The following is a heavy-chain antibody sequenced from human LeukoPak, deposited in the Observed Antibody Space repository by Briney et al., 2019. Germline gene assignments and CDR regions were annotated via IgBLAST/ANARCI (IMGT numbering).Heavy chain of an antibody. CDR2: MNPNSGNT. Sequence: GASVKVSCKASGYTFTSYDINWVRQATGQGLEWMGWMNPNSGNTGYAQKFQGRVTMTRNTSISTAYMELNSLRSEDTAVYYCARAVRGVIIKNYYYYYMDVWGKGTTVTVSS. V-gene: IGHV1-8*01. CDR3: ARAVRGVIIKNYYYYYMDV. CDR1: GYTFTSYD. J-gene: IGHJ6*03. D-gene: IGHD3-10*01.